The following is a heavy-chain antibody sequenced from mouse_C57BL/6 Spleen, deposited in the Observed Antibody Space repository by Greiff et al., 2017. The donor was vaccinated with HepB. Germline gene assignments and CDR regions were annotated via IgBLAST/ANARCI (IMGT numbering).Heavy chain of an antibody. D-gene: IGHD2-5*01. V-gene: IGHV5-6*01. CDR2: ISSGGSYT. CDR3: ARHENYYSNYGFDY. Sequence: EVKLMESGGDLVKPGGSLKLSCAASGFTFSSYGMSWVRQTPDKRLEWVATISSGGSYTYYPDSVKGRFTISRDNAKNTLYLQMSSLKSEDTAMYYCARHENYYSNYGFDYWGQGTTLTVSS. J-gene: IGHJ2*01. CDR1: GFTFSSYG.